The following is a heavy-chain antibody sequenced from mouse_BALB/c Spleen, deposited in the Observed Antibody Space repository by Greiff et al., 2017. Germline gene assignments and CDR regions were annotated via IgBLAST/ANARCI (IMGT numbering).Heavy chain of an antibody. Sequence: VKLQESGPGLVAPSQSLSITCTVSGFSLTSYGVHWVRQPPGKGLEWLGVIWAGGSTNYNSALMSRLSISKDNSKSQVFLKMNSLQTDDTAMYYCARPLLRGAYYAMDYWGQGTSVTVSS. CDR1: GFSLTSYG. D-gene: IGHD1-2*01. CDR3: ARPLLRGAYYAMDY. J-gene: IGHJ4*01. V-gene: IGHV2-9*02. CDR2: IWAGGST.